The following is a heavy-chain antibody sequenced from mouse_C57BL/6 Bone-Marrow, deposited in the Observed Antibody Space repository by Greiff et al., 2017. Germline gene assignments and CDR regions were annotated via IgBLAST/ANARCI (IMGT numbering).Heavy chain of an antibody. D-gene: IGHD2-3*01. CDR1: GYTFTSYW. J-gene: IGHJ3*01. CDR2: IDPSDSET. CDR3: ARGGYYVSLAY. Sequence: VKLQQPGAELVRPGSSVKLSCKASGYTFTSYWMHWVKQRPIQGLEWIGNIDPSDSETHYNQKFKVKATLTVDKSSSTAYMQLSSLTSEDSAVYYCARGGYYVSLAYWGQGTLVTVSA. V-gene: IGHV1-52*01.